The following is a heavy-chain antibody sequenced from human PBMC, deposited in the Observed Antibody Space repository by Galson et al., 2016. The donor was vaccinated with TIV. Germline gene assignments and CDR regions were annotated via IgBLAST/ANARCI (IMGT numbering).Heavy chain of an antibody. CDR3: VRDDGRYYPEAPQH. CDR1: GYSISSGCY. Sequence: SETLSLTCIVSGYSISSGCYWGWIRQPPGKGLEWIGNMDHSGSTYYNPSLKSRVTISLDTSKNQFSLRLNSVTASDTAMYYCVRDDGRYYPEAPQHWGQGTLVIVSS. V-gene: IGHV4-38-2*02. CDR2: MDHSGST. D-gene: IGHD1-26*01. J-gene: IGHJ1*01.